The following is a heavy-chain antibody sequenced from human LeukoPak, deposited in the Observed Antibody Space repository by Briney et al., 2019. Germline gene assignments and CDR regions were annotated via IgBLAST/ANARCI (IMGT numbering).Heavy chain of an antibody. J-gene: IGHJ1*01. CDR2: IYSGGST. V-gene: IGHV3-53*01. Sequence: GGSLRLSCAASGFTVSSNYMSWVRQAPGKGLEWVSVIYSGGSTYYADSVKGRFTISRDNSKNTLYLQMNSLRAEDTAVYYCARRSPAEYFQHWGQGTLVTVSS. CDR1: GFTVSSNY. CDR3: ARRSPAEYFQH.